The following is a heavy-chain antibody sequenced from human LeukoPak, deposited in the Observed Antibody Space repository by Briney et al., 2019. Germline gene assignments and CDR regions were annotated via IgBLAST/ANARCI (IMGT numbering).Heavy chain of an antibody. J-gene: IGHJ4*02. Sequence: GASVKVSCKASGYTFTGYYMHWVRQAPGQGLEWMGIINPSGGSTSYAQKFQGRVTMTRDTFTSTVYMELSSLRSEDTAVCYCARGTAAAGDYWGQGTLVTVSS. CDR3: ARGTAAAGDY. V-gene: IGHV1-46*01. D-gene: IGHD6-13*01. CDR1: GYTFTGYY. CDR2: INPSGGST.